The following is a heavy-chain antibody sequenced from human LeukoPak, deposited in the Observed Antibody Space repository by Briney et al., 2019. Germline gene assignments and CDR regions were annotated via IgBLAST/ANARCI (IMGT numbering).Heavy chain of an antibody. Sequence: PSETLSLTCTVSGVSISPNYWSWIRQPPGKGLGWIGYIYYSGSTNYNPSLKSRVTISVDASKKQFSLRLKSVTAADTAVYYCARGGVAVAGSPAADYYYYMDVWGKGTTVTVSS. CDR1: GVSISPNY. J-gene: IGHJ6*03. D-gene: IGHD6-19*01. CDR2: IYYSGST. V-gene: IGHV4-59*01. CDR3: ARGGVAVAGSPAADYYYYMDV.